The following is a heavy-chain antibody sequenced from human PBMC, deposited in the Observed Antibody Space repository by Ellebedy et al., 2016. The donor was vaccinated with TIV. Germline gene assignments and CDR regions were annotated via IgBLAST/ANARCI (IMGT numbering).Heavy chain of an antibody. V-gene: IGHV4-39*01. CDR2: VHYTGKL. J-gene: IGHJ6*02. CDR1: SGSITSGDNY. Sequence: GSLRLSCTVSSGSITSGDNYWGWIRQTPGKGLEWIASVHYTGKLYYNPSLRSRVTISLDTSKNQFSLELNSVTAADTAVYYCARHGGGSGWFYYYGMDVWGQGTTVTVSS. CDR3: ARHGGGSGWFYYYGMDV. D-gene: IGHD6-19*01.